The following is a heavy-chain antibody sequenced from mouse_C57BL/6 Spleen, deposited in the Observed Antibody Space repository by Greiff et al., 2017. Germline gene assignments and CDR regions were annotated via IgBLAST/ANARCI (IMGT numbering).Heavy chain of an antibody. V-gene: IGHV1-64*01. Sequence: QVQLQQPGAELVKPGASVKLSCKASGYTFTSYWMHWVKQRPGQGLEWIGMIHPNSGSTNYNEKFKSKATLTVDKSSSTAYMPLSSLTSEDSAFYYCARSGSCYYSWAMGYWGQGTSVTVSS. J-gene: IGHJ4*01. D-gene: IGHD1-1*01. CDR1: GYTFTSYW. CDR2: IHPNSGST. CDR3: ARSGSCYYSWAMGY.